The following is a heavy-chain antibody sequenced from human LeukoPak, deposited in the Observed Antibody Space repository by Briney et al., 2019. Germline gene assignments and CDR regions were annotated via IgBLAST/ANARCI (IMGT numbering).Heavy chain of an antibody. CDR2: IRSSVTII. Sequence: PGGSLRLSCAASGFTVSDYSMSWIREAPGAGLEWVSYIRSSVTIIYYADSVQGRFTISRDNGKNSLYLQMNSLRAEDTAAYYCARSGHWSAAYYYYYMDVWGKGTTVTVSS. CDR1: GFTVSDYS. D-gene: IGHD3-3*02. J-gene: IGHJ6*03. CDR3: ARSGHWSAAYYYYYMDV. V-gene: IGHV3-11*01.